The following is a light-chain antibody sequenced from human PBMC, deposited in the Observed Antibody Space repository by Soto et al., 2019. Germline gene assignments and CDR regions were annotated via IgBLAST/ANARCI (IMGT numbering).Light chain of an antibody. CDR3: QQRSNWPPT. Sequence: ESVFTQGRRTMYLYTGERATLSCRASQSVSSYLAWYQQKPGQAPRLLIYDASNRATGIPARFSGSGSGTDFTLTTSSLEPEDFAVYYCQQRSNWPPTFGQGTKVDI. V-gene: IGKV3-11*01. J-gene: IGKJ1*01. CDR2: DAS. CDR1: QSVSSY.